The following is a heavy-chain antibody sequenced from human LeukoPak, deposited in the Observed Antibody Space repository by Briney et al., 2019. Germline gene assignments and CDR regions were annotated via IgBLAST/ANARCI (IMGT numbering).Heavy chain of an antibody. J-gene: IGHJ6*03. CDR3: AKHKTQSYYYYYYMDV. Sequence: GGSLRLSCAASGFTFSNYVMSWVRQAPGKGLEWVSTISGSGGGTFYADSVKGRFTISRDNSKNTLYLQMNSLRAEDTATYYCAKHKTQSYYYYYYMDVWGKGTTATVSS. CDR1: GFTFSNYV. V-gene: IGHV3-23*01. CDR2: ISGSGGGT.